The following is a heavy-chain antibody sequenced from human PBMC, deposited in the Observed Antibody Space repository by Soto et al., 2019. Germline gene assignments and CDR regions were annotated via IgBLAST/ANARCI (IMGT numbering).Heavy chain of an antibody. CDR1: GGTFSSYA. CDR3: ARGYGFGELSNFDY. V-gene: IGHV1-69*13. D-gene: IGHD3-10*01. CDR2: IIPIFGTA. Sequence: SVKVSCKASGGTFSSYAISWVRQAPGQGLEWMGGIIPIFGTANYAQKFQGRVTNTADESTSTAYMELSSLRSEDTAVYYYARGYGFGELSNFDYWGQGTLVTVSS. J-gene: IGHJ4*02.